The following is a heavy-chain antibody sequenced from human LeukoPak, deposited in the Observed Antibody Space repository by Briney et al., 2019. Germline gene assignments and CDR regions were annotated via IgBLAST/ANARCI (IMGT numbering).Heavy chain of an antibody. CDR3: YVDV. CDR1: GYTFANFW. CDR2: IYPGDSDT. V-gene: IGHV5-51*01. Sequence: GESLKISCQGSGYTFANFWIAWVRQMPGKGPEWMGIIYPGDSDTRYSPSFQGQVTISADKSISTAYLQWSSLQASDTATYYYYVDVWGKGTTVTVSS. D-gene: IGHD3-10*01. J-gene: IGHJ6*04.